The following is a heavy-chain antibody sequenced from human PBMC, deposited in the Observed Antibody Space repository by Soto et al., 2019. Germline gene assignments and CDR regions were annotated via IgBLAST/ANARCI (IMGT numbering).Heavy chain of an antibody. CDR2: IIPIFGTA. CDR1: GVTFSSYA. D-gene: IGHD5-12*01. CDR3: ARPVEMATISRSYLFY. V-gene: IGHV1-69*13. Sequence: SVKVSCKASGVTFSSYAINWVRQAPGQGLEWMGGIIPIFGTANYAQKFQGRVTITADESTSTAYMELSSLRSEDTAVYYCARPVEMATISRSYLFYWGQGTLVTVSS. J-gene: IGHJ4*02.